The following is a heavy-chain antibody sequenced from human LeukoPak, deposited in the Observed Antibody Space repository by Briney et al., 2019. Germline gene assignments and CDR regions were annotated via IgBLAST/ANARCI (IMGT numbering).Heavy chain of an antibody. J-gene: IGHJ5*02. Sequence: ASVKVSCKASGYTFNTYGISWVRQAPGQGLEWMEWINTYNGNTNYAQKFQGRVTKTTDTSTSTAYMELRSLRSDDTAVYYCARVVAVAVTGGSPGDKRHDSWFDPWGQGTLVTVSS. CDR1: GYTFNTYG. CDR3: ARVVAVAVTGGSPGDKRHDSWFDP. CDR2: INTYNGNT. D-gene: IGHD6-19*01. V-gene: IGHV1-18*01.